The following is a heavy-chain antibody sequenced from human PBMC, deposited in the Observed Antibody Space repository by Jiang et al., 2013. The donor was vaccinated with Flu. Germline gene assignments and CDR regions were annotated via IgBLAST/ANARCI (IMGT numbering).Heavy chain of an antibody. CDR1: GGTFSSYA. J-gene: IGHJ4*02. CDR3: VTDRPEYRNGYYYSLDY. V-gene: IGHV1-69*01. CDR2: IIPTFGSA. D-gene: IGHD5-24*01. Sequence: SGAEVKKPGSSVKVSCKASGGTFSSYAISWVRQAPGQGLEWMGGIIPTFGSANYAQRFQGRVRITVDEGARTASMELNSLTSDDTAVYYCVTDRPEYRNGYYYSLDYWGQGSLVTVSS.